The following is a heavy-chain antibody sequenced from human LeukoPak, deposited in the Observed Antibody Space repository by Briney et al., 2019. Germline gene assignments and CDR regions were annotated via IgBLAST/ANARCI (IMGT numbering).Heavy chain of an antibody. D-gene: IGHD4-11*01. J-gene: IGHJ6*02. CDR3: AREEVRLHYYYDMDV. V-gene: IGHV3-74*01. Sequence: GGSLRLSCAASGFIFSSYWMHWVRQAPGKGLVWVSRINSDGSSTSYADSVKGRFTISRDNAKNTLYLQMNSLRAEDTAVYYCAREEVRLHYYYDMDVWSQGTTVTVSS. CDR1: GFIFSSYW. CDR2: INSDGSST.